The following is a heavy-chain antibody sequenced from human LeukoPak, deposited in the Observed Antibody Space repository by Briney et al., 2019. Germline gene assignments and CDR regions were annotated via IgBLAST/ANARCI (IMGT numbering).Heavy chain of an antibody. J-gene: IGHJ4*02. D-gene: IGHD6-19*01. CDR2: IYTSGST. CDR1: GGSISSGSYY. V-gene: IGHV4-61*02. Sequence: SQTLSLTCTVSGGSISSGSYYWRWIRQPAGKGLEWIGRIYTSGSTNYSPSLKSRVTISADTSKNQFSLKLSSVTAADTAVYYCARGHSSGWLYFDCWGQGTLVTVSS. CDR3: ARGHSSGWLYFDC.